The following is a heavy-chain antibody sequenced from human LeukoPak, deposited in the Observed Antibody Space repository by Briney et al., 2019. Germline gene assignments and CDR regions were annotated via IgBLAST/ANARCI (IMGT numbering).Heavy chain of an antibody. J-gene: IGHJ4*02. CDR2: ISGSGGST. V-gene: IGHV3-23*01. CDR1: GFTFSSYA. CDR3: AKDQEYSSSSGYY. D-gene: IGHD6-6*01. Sequence: GGSLRLSCAASGFTFSSYAMNWVRQAPGKGLEWVSAISGSGGSTYYADSVKGRFTIPRDNSKNTLYLQMNSLRAEDTAVYYCAKDQEYSSSSGYYWGQGTLVTVSS.